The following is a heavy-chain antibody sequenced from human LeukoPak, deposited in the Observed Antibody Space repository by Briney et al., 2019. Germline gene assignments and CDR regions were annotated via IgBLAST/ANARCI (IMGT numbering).Heavy chain of an antibody. Sequence: GGSLRLSCAASGFTFSSYSMNWVRQAPGKGLEWVSYISSSSSTIYYADSVKGRFTISRDNAKNSLYLQMNSLRAEDTAVYYCAKDGGIVGANTWVFGYWGQGTLVTVSS. CDR3: AKDGGIVGANTWVFGY. CDR1: GFTFSSYS. V-gene: IGHV3-48*01. D-gene: IGHD1-26*01. J-gene: IGHJ4*02. CDR2: ISSSSSTI.